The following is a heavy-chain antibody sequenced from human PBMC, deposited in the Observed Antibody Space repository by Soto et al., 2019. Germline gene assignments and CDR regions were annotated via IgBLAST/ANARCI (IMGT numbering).Heavy chain of an antibody. J-gene: IGHJ4*02. CDR2: INPSGGST. CDR3: AREDGYNYLNY. D-gene: IGHD5-12*01. CDR1: GYTFTSYY. V-gene: IGHV1-46*01. Sequence: QVQLVQSGAEVKKPGASVKISCKASGYTFTSYYMHWVRQAPGQGLEWMGIINPSGGSTSYPQKFQVGVNMSRDTSTSTVYIELSSLRSEDTVGYYCAREDGYNYLNYWGQGTLVTVSS.